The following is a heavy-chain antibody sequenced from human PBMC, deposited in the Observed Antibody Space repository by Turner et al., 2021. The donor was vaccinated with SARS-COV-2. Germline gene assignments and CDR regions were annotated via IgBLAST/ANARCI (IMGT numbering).Heavy chain of an antibody. V-gene: IGHV1-24*01. D-gene: IGHD6-19*01. CDR2: FDPEDGET. CDR1: GYTLTELS. J-gene: IGHJ6*02. CDR3: ATGVAVTGTPSEYYYYYGMDV. Sequence: QVQLVQSGAEVKKPGASVKVSCKVSGYTLTELSMHWVRQAPGKGLEWMGGFDPEDGETSYAQKFQGRVTMTEDTSTDTAYMELSSLRSEDTAVYYCATGVAVTGTPSEYYYYYGMDVWGQGTTVTVSS.